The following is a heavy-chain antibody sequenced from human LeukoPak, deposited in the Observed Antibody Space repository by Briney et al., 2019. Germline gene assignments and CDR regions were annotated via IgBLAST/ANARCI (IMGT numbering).Heavy chain of an antibody. CDR2: IKQDGSEK. V-gene: IGHV3-7*01. J-gene: IGHJ1*01. Sequence: PGGSLRLSCAASGFTFSSYGMHWVRQAPGKGLEWVANIKQDGSEKYYVDSVKGRFTISRDNAKNSLYLQMNSLRAEDTAVYYCARSEGSGSYQPSQHWGQGTLVTVSS. D-gene: IGHD3-10*01. CDR1: GFTFSSYG. CDR3: ARSEGSGSYQPSQH.